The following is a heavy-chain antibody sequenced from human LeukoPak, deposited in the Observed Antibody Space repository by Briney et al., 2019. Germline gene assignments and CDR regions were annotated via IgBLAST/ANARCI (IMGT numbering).Heavy chain of an antibody. J-gene: IGHJ5*02. V-gene: IGHV1-69*05. CDR3: ARDSTLLNLNWFDP. Sequence: SGKVSCKASGGTFSSYAISWGRQAPGQGLEWMGGIIPIFGTANYAQKLQGRVTITTDESTSTASMELSSLRSEDTAVYYCARDSTLLNLNWFDPWGQGTLVTVSS. D-gene: IGHD1-1*01. CDR2: IIPIFGTA. CDR1: GGTFSSYA.